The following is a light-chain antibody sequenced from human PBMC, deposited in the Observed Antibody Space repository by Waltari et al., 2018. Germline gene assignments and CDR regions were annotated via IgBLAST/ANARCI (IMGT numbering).Light chain of an antibody. J-gene: IGLJ2*01. CDR3: QSYDSSLSHVV. CDR1: SSNIGAGYD. CDR2: GNS. Sequence: QSVLTQPPSVSGAPGQRVTISCTGSSSNIGAGYDVHWYQQLPGTAPKLLIYGNSNRPSGVPDRCSGSKSGTSASLAITGLQAEDEADYYCQSYDSSLSHVVFGGGTKLTVL. V-gene: IGLV1-40*01.